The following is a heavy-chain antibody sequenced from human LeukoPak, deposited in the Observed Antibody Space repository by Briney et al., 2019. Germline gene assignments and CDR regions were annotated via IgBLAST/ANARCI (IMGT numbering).Heavy chain of an antibody. CDR2: ISGSGGGT. CDR1: GFTFSSYA. J-gene: IGHJ4*02. D-gene: IGHD2-2*02. CDR3: AKFQCSSTSCYTRWWYFDY. Sequence: PGGSLRLPCAASGFTFSSYAMSWVRQAPGKGREWVSAISGSGGGTYYAASGKGRFTISRDNSKNTLYLQMNSLRAEDTAVYYCAKFQCSSTSCYTRWWYFDYWGQGTLVTVSS. V-gene: IGHV3-23*01.